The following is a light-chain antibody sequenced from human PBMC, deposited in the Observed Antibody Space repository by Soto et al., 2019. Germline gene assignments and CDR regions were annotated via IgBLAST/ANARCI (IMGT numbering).Light chain of an antibody. V-gene: IGKV3-11*01. J-gene: IGKJ5*01. CDR3: QQRNIWTPVT. CDR2: GAF. Sequence: PGERATLSCRASPSVTNYLAWYQQKPGQPPRLLIYGAFNRAAGIPARFSGSGSGTDFTLTISSLEPEDYEVYYCQQRNIWTPVTFGQGTRLEIK. CDR1: PSVTNY.